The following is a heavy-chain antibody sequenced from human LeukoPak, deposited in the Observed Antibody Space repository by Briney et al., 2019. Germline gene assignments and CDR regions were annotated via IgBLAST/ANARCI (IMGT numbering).Heavy chain of an antibody. CDR1: GFVFSSYW. CDR3: ARETRGSNFDS. V-gene: IGHV3-74*01. Sequence: GGSLRLSCAASGFVFSSYWMHWVRQAPGKGLVWVSRVNSDGGMTSYADSVKGRFTVSRDNAKNTLYLQVTSLRAEDTAMYYCARETRGSNFDSWGQGGLVTVSS. CDR2: VNSDGGMT. J-gene: IGHJ4*02. D-gene: IGHD1-7*01.